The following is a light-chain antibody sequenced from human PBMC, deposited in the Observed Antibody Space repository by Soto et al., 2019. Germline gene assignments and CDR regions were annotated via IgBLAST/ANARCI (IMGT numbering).Light chain of an antibody. CDR1: SSDVGGYNY. Sequence: QSALTQPRSVSGSPGQSVTISCTGTSSDVGGYNYVSWYRQHPGKAPKVMIYDVSKRPSGVPDRFSGSKSGNTASLAISGLQAEDEADYYCCSYAGSDVVFGGGTQLTVL. J-gene: IGLJ2*01. V-gene: IGLV2-11*01. CDR3: CSYAGSDVV. CDR2: DVS.